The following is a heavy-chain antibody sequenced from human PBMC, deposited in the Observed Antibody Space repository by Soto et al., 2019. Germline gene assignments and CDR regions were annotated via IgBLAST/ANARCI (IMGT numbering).Heavy chain of an antibody. CDR1: GYTYPSYG. D-gene: IGHD2-21*01. CDR2: ISAYNGDT. Sequence: QAQLVQSGAEVKKPGASVKVSCKASGYTYPSYGISWVRQAPGHGLEWMGWISAYNGDTKYAQKFQGRLTLTTDTAADTAYMERRSLRSDDTAVYYWARRQQDSVTYPPDCDYDMDVWGKGTTVAVSS. V-gene: IGHV1-18*01. J-gene: IGHJ6*03. CDR3: ARRQQDSVTYPPDCDYDMDV.